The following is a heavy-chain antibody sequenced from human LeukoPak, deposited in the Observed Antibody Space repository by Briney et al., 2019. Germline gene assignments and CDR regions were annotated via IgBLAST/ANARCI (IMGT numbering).Heavy chain of an antibody. D-gene: IGHD1-26*01. CDR3: AKGPDSGSYLYYFDY. CDR1: GFTLSSYG. V-gene: IGHV3-30*18. J-gene: IGHJ4*02. Sequence: GGSLRLSCAASGFTLSSYGMHWVRQAPGKGLEWVAVISYDGSNKYYADSVKGRFAISRDNSKNTLYLQMNSLRAEDTAVYYCAKGPDSGSYLYYFDYWGQGTLVTVSS. CDR2: ISYDGSNK.